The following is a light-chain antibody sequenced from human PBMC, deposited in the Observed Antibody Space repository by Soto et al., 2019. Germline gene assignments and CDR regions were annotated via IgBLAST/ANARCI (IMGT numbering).Light chain of an antibody. CDR2: DAS. J-gene: IGLJ1*01. Sequence: QSALTQPASVSGSPGQSITISCTGTSSDVGGYNYVSWYQQHPGKAPKLMIYDASNRPSGVSNRFPGSKSGNTASLTISGLQAEDEADYYCSSYTSSSTLGVFGTGTKVTVL. CDR3: SSYTSSSTLGV. V-gene: IGLV2-14*01. CDR1: SSDVGGYNY.